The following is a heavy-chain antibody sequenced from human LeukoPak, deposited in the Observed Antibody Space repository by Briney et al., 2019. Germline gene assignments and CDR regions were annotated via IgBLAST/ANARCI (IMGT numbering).Heavy chain of an antibody. D-gene: IGHD5-24*01. CDR2: ISGSGGST. J-gene: IGHJ4*02. CDR1: EFTFSSCA. Sequence: GGSLRLSCAASEFTFSSCAMSWVRQAPGEGLEWVSVISGSGGSTYYADSVKGRFTNSRDNSKNTLYLQMNSLRAEDTAVYYCAKARGRDGYKDELDYWGQGTLVTVSS. V-gene: IGHV3-23*01. CDR3: AKARGRDGYKDELDY.